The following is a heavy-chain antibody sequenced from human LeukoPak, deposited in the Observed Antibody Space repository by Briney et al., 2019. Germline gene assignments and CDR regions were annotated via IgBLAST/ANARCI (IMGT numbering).Heavy chain of an antibody. CDR1: GYTFTSYG. CDR3: ARDKQYQLLTNWFDP. CDR2: INPSGGST. J-gene: IGHJ5*02. D-gene: IGHD2-2*01. Sequence: ASVKVSCKASGYTFTSYGISWVRQAPGQGLEWMGIINPSGGSTSYAQKFQGRVTMTRDTSTSTVYMELSSLRSEDTAVYYCARDKQYQLLTNWFDPWGQGTLVTVSS. V-gene: IGHV1-46*01.